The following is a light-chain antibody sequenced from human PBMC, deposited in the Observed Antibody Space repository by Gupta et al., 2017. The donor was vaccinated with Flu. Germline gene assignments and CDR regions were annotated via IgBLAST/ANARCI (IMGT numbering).Light chain of an antibody. Sequence: QSALTQPPSVSGAPGQRLTISCTGSSSDIVAGYDVHWYQQVQGTDPKLLILCNNNRPSGVPDRCFCYSSGTNASPATIGGQAEDEADDYCHSSDTSIKSWVFGGGTKLTVL. CDR3: HSSDTSIKSWV. CDR1: SSDIVAGYD. J-gene: IGLJ3*02. CDR2: CNN. V-gene: IGLV1-40*01.